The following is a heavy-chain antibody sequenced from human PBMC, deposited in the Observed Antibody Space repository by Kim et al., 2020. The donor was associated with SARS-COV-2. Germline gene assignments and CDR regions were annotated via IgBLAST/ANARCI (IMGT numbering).Heavy chain of an antibody. J-gene: IGHJ6*02. D-gene: IGHD1-7*01. Sequence: GGSLRLSCAASGFTFCSYSMNWVRQAPGKGLEWVSYISSSSSTIYYADSVKGRFTISRDNAKNSLYLQMNSLRDEDTAVYYCARFEELLVHYYYGMDVWGQGTTVTVSS. CDR1: GFTFCSYS. V-gene: IGHV3-48*02. CDR3: ARFEELLVHYYYGMDV. CDR2: ISSSSSTI.